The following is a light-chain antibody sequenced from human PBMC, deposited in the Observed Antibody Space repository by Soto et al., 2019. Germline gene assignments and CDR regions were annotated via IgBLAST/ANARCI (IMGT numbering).Light chain of an antibody. J-gene: IGKJ1*01. V-gene: IGKV3-11*01. Sequence: EIVLTQSPAPLSLSPGERATLSCRASQSVSSYLAWSQQKPGQAPRLLIYDASNRSTGIPARFSGSGSGTDFTPTVSSLEPDDFAVYYCQQRSNWPPTFGQGTKV. CDR1: QSVSSY. CDR2: DAS. CDR3: QQRSNWPPT.